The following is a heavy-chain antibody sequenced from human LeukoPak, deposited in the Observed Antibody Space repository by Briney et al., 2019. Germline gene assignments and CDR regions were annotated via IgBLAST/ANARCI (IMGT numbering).Heavy chain of an antibody. CDR2: ISYDGSNK. V-gene: IGHV3-30*04. Sequence: PGRSLRLSCAASGFTFSSYAMHWVRQAPGKGLEWVAVISYDGSNKYYADSVKGRFTISRDNSKNTLYLQMNSLRAEDTAVYYCARGPHLHYDSSGYYYDYWGQGTLVTVSS. J-gene: IGHJ4*02. CDR3: ARGPHLHYDSSGYYYDY. D-gene: IGHD3-22*01. CDR1: GFTFSSYA.